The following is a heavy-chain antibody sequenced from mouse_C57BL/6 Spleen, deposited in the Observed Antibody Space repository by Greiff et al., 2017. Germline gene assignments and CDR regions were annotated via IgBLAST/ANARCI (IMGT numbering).Heavy chain of an antibody. V-gene: IGHV1-74*01. Sequence: VQLQQPGAELVKPGASVKVSCKASGYTFTSYWMHWVKQRPGQGLEWIGRIHPSDSDTNYNQKFKGKATLTVDKSSSTAYMQLSSLTSEDSAVYYCAMKDYYGSSYETYWGQGTLVTVSA. D-gene: IGHD1-1*01. CDR1: GYTFTSYW. J-gene: IGHJ3*01. CDR3: AMKDYYGSSYETY. CDR2: IHPSDSDT.